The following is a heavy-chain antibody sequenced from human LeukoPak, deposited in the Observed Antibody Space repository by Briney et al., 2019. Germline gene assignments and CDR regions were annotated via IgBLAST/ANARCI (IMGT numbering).Heavy chain of an antibody. Sequence: SETLSLTCTVSGGSISSGGYYWSWIRQHPGKGLEWIGYIHYSGSTYYNPSLKSRVTISVDTSKNQFSLKLSSVTAADTAVYYCASNIRANYDFWSGYYPFDYWGQGTLVTVSS. V-gene: IGHV4-31*03. D-gene: IGHD3-3*01. CDR1: GGSISSGGYY. CDR3: ASNIRANYDFWSGYYPFDY. J-gene: IGHJ4*02. CDR2: IHYSGST.